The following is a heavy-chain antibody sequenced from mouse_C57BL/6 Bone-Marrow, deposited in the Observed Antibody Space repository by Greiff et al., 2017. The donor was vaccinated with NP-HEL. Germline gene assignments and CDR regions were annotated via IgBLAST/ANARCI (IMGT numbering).Heavy chain of an antibody. Sequence: DVKLVESGGGLVQPGESLKLSCESNEYEFPSHDMSWVRKTPEKRLELVAAINSDGGSTYYPDTMERRFIISRDNTKKTLYLQMSSLSSEDTALYYCARHADGYYPFAYWGQGTLVTVAA. V-gene: IGHV5-2*01. CDR1: EYEFPSHD. D-gene: IGHD2-3*01. J-gene: IGHJ3*01. CDR2: INSDGGST. CDR3: ARHADGYYPFAY.